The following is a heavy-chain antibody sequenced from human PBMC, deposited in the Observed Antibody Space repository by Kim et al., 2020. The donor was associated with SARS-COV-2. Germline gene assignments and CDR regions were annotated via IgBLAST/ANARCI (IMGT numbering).Heavy chain of an antibody. D-gene: IGHD6-6*01. CDR3: AKAARPAFDI. V-gene: IGHV3-23*01. J-gene: IGHJ3*02. CDR2: T. Sequence: TYYADSVKGRFTISRDNSKNTLYLQMNSLRAEDTAVYYCAKAARPAFDIWGQGTMVTVSS.